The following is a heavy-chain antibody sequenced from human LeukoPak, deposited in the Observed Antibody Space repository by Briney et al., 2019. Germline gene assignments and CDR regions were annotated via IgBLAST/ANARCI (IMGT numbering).Heavy chain of an antibody. D-gene: IGHD6-19*01. CDR3: ASQFWWAAVAGTALDF. CDR1: GFTFSSYC. Sequence: PAGSLSLSCIAYGFTFSSYCWSWVRQAPGRGLEWVANIKEDGRDKYYVDFVKGRFTISTANATISLYLQMHSLSDEDTSVYYRASQFWWAAVAGTALDFGGQGTLVNVSS. J-gene: IGHJ4*02. V-gene: IGHV3-7*03. CDR2: IKEDGRDK.